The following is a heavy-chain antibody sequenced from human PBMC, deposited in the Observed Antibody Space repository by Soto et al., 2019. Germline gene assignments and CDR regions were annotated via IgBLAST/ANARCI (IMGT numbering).Heavy chain of an antibody. CDR3: ARLNEYFIGTNGHGYYGRDV. V-gene: IGHV4-39*01. CDR2: IYYSGST. J-gene: IGHJ6*04. D-gene: IGHD2-2*01. CDR1: GGSISSSSYY. Sequence: PSATLSLTCAVSGGSISSSSYYWGWIRQPPGKGLEWIGSIYYSGSTYYNPSLMSRVTISVDTSKNEFSLKLSPVTAADTAVYNCARLNEYFIGTNGHGYYGRDVWGKGTTLTVS.